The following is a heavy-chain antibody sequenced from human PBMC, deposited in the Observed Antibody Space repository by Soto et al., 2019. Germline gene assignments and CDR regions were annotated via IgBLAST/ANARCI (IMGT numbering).Heavy chain of an antibody. CDR2: IIPIFGTA. J-gene: IGHJ6*02. Sequence: QVQLVQSGAEVKKPGSSVKLSCTASGVTFSSYAISWVRQAPGQGLEWMGGIIPIFGTANYAQKFQGRVTITADESTNTAYMELSSLSSAATAVYYCAGDVYYYIASTTFGDYYYGMHVWGQGTTVTVSS. CDR3: AGDVYYYIASTTFGDYYYGMHV. V-gene: IGHV1-69*01. CDR1: GVTFSSYA. D-gene: IGHD3-9*01.